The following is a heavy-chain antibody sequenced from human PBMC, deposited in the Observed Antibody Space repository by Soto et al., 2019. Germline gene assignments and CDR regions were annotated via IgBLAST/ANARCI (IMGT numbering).Heavy chain of an antibody. D-gene: IGHD2-2*01. V-gene: IGHV3-74*01. J-gene: IGHJ1*01. CDR1: GVSFDSYW. CDR2: VDYDGTTT. CDR3: ASGPRASAGGTGAY. Sequence: EVQLVESGGGLVQPGGSLRLSCAASGVSFDSYWMHWVCQAPGQGPVWVSRVDYDGTTTNYADSVKGRFTISRDNAKNTLYLQMNSVRPEDTALYYCASGPRASAGGTGAYWGQGTMVTVSS.